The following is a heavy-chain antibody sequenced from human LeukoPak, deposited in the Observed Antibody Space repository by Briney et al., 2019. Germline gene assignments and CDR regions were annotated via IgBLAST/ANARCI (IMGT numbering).Heavy chain of an antibody. J-gene: IGHJ4*02. V-gene: IGHV3-13*01. CDR1: GFTFSSYD. Sequence: GGSLRLSCAASGFTFSSYDMHWVRQATGKGLEWVSAIGTAGDTYYPGSVKGRFTISRENAKNSLYLQMNSLRAGDTAVYYCARGKAIFQVVTADFDYWGQGTLVTVSS. CDR2: IGTAGDT. CDR3: ARGKAIFQVVTADFDY. D-gene: IGHD2-21*02.